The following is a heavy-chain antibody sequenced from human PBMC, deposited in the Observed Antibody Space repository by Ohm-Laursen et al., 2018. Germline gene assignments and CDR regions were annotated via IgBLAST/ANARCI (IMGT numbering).Heavy chain of an antibody. V-gene: IGHV3-33*06. CDR3: AKDPPMIVVVTDAFDI. D-gene: IGHD3-22*01. Sequence: SLRLSCAASGFTLNSYGIHWVRQAPGKGLEWVAVTWAITGNTYYADSVKGRFTISRDNSKNTLYLQMNSLRAEDTAVYYCAKDPPMIVVVTDAFDIWGQGTMVTVSS. CDR1: GFTLNSYG. CDR2: TWAITGNT. J-gene: IGHJ3*02.